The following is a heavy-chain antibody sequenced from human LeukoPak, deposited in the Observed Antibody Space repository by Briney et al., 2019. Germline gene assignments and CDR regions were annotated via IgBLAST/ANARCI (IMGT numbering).Heavy chain of an antibody. V-gene: IGHV4-59*08. J-gene: IGHJ4*02. CDR3: ARGRFLDY. CDR1: GGSISSYY. D-gene: IGHD3-10*01. Sequence: SETLSLTCAVSGGSISSYYWSWIRQPPGKGLEWIGYIYYSGSTNYNPSLKSRVTISVDTSKNQFSLKLSSVTAADTAVYYCARGRFLDYWGQGTLVTVSS. CDR2: IYYSGST.